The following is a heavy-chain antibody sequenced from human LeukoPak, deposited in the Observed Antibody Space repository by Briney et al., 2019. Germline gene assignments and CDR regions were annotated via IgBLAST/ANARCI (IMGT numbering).Heavy chain of an antibody. Sequence: PGGSLRLSCAASGFTVSSNYMSWVRQAPGKGLEWVSVIYSGGSTYYADSVKGRFTISRGNSKNTLYLQMNSLRAEDTAVYYCARVYTYYYDSSGYFFDYWGQGTLVTVSS. CDR2: IYSGGST. CDR1: GFTVSSNY. D-gene: IGHD3-22*01. V-gene: IGHV3-66*01. J-gene: IGHJ4*02. CDR3: ARVYTYYYDSSGYFFDY.